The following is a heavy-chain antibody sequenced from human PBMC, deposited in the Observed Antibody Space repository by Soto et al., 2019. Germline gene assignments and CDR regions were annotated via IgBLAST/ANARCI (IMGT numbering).Heavy chain of an antibody. J-gene: IGHJ4*02. Sequence: SETLSLTCTVSGGSTSSDNYWSWIRQPPGKGLEWIGHIYYSGNTDYNPSLKSRLAISIDTSKNQFSLKLSSVTAADTAVYFCAREGGESSDGLYYFDFWGQGSLVTVSS. CDR2: IYYSGNT. CDR3: AREGGESSDGLYYFDF. CDR1: GGSTSSDNY. V-gene: IGHV4-30-4*01. D-gene: IGHD3-16*01.